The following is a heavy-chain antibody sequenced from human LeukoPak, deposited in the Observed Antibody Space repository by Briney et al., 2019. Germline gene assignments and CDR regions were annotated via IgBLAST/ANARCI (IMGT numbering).Heavy chain of an antibody. CDR2: FDPEDGET. CDR1: GYTLTELS. Sequence: ASVKVSCKVSGYTLTELSMHWVRQAPGKGLEWMGGFDPEDGETIYAQKFQERVTITRDMSTSTAYMELSSLRSEDTAVYYCAGVDLPLYYYGMDVWGQGTTVTVSS. CDR3: AGVDLPLYYYGMDV. V-gene: IGHV1-24*01. D-gene: IGHD3-10*01. J-gene: IGHJ6*02.